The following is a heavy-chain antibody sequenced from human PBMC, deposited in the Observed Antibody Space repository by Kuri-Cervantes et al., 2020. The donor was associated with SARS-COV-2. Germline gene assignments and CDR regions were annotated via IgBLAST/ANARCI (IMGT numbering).Heavy chain of an antibody. J-gene: IGHJ4*02. CDR2: IYYSGST. D-gene: IGHD2-2*01. Sequence: SETLSLTCTVSGGSISSSSYYWGWIRQPPGKGLEWIGSIYYSGSTYYNPSLKSRVTISVDTSKNQFSLKLSSVTAADTAVYYCASEFEPRYRSSTSCYPYYFDYWGQGTLVTVSS. CDR3: ASEFEPRYRSSTSCYPYYFDY. CDR1: GGSISSSSYY. V-gene: IGHV4-39*01.